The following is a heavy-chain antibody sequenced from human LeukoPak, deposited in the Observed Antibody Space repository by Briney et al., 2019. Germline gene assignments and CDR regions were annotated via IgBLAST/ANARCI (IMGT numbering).Heavy chain of an antibody. CDR1: GGTFSSYA. Sequence: SVKVSCKASGGTFSSYAISWVRQAPGQGLEWMGGIIPIFGTANYAQKFQGRVTITADESTSTAYMELSSLRSEDTAVYYCARETYYYGSGSSRYFDYWGQGTLVTVSS. CDR2: IIPIFGTA. V-gene: IGHV1-69*13. D-gene: IGHD3-10*01. J-gene: IGHJ4*02. CDR3: ARETYYYGSGSSRYFDY.